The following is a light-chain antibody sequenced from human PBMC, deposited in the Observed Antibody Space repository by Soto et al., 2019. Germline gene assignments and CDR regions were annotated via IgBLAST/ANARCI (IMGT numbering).Light chain of an antibody. Sequence: QSVLTQPPSASGTPGQWVTLSCSGSSSNIGSNYVYWYQQLQGTAPRLLMYRASQRPSGVPDRFSGSKSGTSACLAISGLRSEDEAEYYCAAWDDTLKGLVFGGGTKVTVL. J-gene: IGLJ2*01. V-gene: IGLV1-47*01. CDR1: SSNIGSNY. CDR3: AAWDDTLKGLV. CDR2: RAS.